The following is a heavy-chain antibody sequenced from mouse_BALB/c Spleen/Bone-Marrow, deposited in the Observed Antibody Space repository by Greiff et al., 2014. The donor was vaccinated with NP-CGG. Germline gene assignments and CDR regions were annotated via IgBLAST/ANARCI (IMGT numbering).Heavy chain of an antibody. CDR2: IDPANGNT. CDR1: GFNIKDTY. V-gene: IGHV14-3*02. D-gene: IGHD1-1*01. Sequence: VQLKESGAELLKPGASVKLSCTASGFNIKDTYMHWGKQRPEQGLEWIGRIDPANGNTKYEPKFQGKATITADTSSNTAYLQLSSLTSEDTAVYYCASYYYGSSSFAYWGQGTLVTVSA. CDR3: ASYYYGSSSFAY. J-gene: IGHJ3*01.